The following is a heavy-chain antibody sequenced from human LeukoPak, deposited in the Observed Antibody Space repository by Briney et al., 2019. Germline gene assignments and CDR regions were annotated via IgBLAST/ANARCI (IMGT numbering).Heavy chain of an antibody. CDR3: ARSPYDSSGYYYFFDY. CDR2: IYYSGST. V-gene: IGHV4-59*01. Sequence: SETLSLTCTVSGGSISSYYWSWIRQPPGKGLEWIGYIYYSGSTNYNPSLKSRVTISVDTSKNQFSLKLSSVTAADTAVYYCARSPYDSSGYYYFFDYWGQGTLVTVSS. D-gene: IGHD3-22*01. CDR1: GGSISSYY. J-gene: IGHJ4*02.